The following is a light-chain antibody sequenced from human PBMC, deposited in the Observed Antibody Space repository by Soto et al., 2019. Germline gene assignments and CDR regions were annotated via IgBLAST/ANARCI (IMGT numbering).Light chain of an antibody. V-gene: IGKV3-15*01. CDR1: QSVSSY. Sequence: EIVMTQSPATVSVSQGERASLSCRAGQSVSSYLAWYQQKPGQAPRLLIYGAATRATDIPARFSGSGSGTEFTLTISSLQSEDFALYYCQQYNNWPLTFGGGTKVDI. CDR3: QQYNNWPLT. CDR2: GAA. J-gene: IGKJ4*01.